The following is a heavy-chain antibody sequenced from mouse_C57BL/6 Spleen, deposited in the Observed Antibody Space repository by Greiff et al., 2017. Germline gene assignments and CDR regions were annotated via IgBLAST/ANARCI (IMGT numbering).Heavy chain of an antibody. D-gene: IGHD2-5*01. CDR3: ARGDSKDY. V-gene: IGHV1-4*01. Sequence: QVQLKQSGAELARPGASVKMSCKASGYTFTSYTMHWVKQRPGQGLEWIGYINPSSGYTKYNQKFKDKATLTADKSSSTAYMQLSSLTSDDSAVYYCARGDSKDYWGEGTTLTVSS. CDR2: INPSSGYT. CDR1: GYTFTSYT. J-gene: IGHJ2*01.